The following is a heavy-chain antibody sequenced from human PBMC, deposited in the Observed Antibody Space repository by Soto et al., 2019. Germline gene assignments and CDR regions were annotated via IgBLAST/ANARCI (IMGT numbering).Heavy chain of an antibody. D-gene: IGHD3-22*01. CDR2: VSGYNGNT. J-gene: IGHJ6*02. Sequence: ASVKVSCKASGYTFSTYGISWVRLAPGHGLEWMGWVSGYNGNTYYPQNFQGRVTMTPDTSTSTAYMELRSLRSDDTAVYYCARDTMSRSYYYYGMDVWGQGTKVTVYS. CDR1: GYTFSTYG. V-gene: IGHV1-18*01. CDR3: ARDTMSRSYYYYGMDV.